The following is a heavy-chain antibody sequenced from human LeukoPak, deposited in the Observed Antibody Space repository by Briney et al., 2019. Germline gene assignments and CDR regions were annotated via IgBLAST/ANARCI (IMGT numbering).Heavy chain of an antibody. CDR3: VREHSKVFDP. CDR2: VGATGDT. Sequence: PGGSLRLSCAASGFTFSDYDMHWVRQAPGKGLEWVSRVGATGDTDYPDSVKGRFTISRENAKNSLYLQMNSLRVEDTAVCYCVREHSKVFDPWGQGTLVTVSS. V-gene: IGHV3-13*01. J-gene: IGHJ5*02. CDR1: GFTFSDYD.